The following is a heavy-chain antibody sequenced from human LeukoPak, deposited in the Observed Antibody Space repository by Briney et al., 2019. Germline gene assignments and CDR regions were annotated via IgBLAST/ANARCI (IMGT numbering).Heavy chain of an antibody. CDR1: GGSISSYY. D-gene: IGHD2-2*03. CDR3: ATPLSDGYRSSTSCYEGRMGFDP. J-gene: IGHJ5*02. CDR2: IYYSGST. V-gene: IGHV4-39*07. Sequence: SETLSLTCTVSGGSISSYYWSWIRQPPGKGLEWIGSIYYSGSTYYNPSLKSRVTISVDTSKNQFSLKLSSVTAADTAVYYCATPLSDGYRSSTSCYEGRMGFDPWGQGTLVTVSS.